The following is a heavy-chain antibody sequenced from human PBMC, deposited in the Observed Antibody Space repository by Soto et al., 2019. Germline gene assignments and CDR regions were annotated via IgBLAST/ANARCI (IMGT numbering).Heavy chain of an antibody. Sequence: GASVKVSCKASGYTFTSYAMHWVRQAPGQRLEWMGWINAGNGNTKYSQKFQGRVTITRDTSASTAYMELSSLRSEDTAVYYCASYPLLGYCSSTSCYRAFDIWGQGTMVTVSS. CDR3: ASYPLLGYCSSTSCYRAFDI. CDR2: INAGNGNT. D-gene: IGHD2-2*01. CDR1: GYTFTSYA. J-gene: IGHJ3*02. V-gene: IGHV1-3*01.